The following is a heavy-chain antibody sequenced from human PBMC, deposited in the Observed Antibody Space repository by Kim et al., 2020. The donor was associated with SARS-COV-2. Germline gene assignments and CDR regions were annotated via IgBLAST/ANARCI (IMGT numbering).Heavy chain of an antibody. CDR1: GFTFSSYA. J-gene: IGHJ6*02. CDR3: ARIRDLYYYGSGSYNYGMDV. CDR2: ISYDGSNK. D-gene: IGHD3-10*01. V-gene: IGHV3-30*04. Sequence: GGSLRLSCAASGFTFSSYAMHWVRQAPGKGLEWVAVISYDGSNKYYVDSVKGRFTISRDNSKNTLYLQMNSLRAEDTAVYYCARIRDLYYYGSGSYNYGMDVWGQGTTVTVSS.